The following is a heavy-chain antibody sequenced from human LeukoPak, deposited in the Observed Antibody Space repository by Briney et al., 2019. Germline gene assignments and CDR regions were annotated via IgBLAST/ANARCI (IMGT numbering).Heavy chain of an antibody. Sequence: GESLKISCKGSGYTFATYWIGWVRQMPGKGLEWMGIIYPGDSDTRYSPSFQGQVTISADKSITTAYLQWSSLRASDTAMYYCARHGNRLAFDIWGQGTMVTVSS. J-gene: IGHJ3*02. CDR2: IYPGDSDT. V-gene: IGHV5-51*01. CDR1: GYTFATYW. CDR3: ARHGNRLAFDI. D-gene: IGHD2/OR15-2a*01.